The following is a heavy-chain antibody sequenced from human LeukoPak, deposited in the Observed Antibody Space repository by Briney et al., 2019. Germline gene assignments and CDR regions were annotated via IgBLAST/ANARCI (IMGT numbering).Heavy chain of an antibody. CDR3: ARENPYYDFWSGYLTTDPMDV. Sequence: GGSLRLSCAASGFTFSSYSMNWVRQAPGKGLEWVSSISSSSSYIYYADSVKGRFTISRDNAKNSLYLQMNSLRAEDTAVYYCARENPYYDFWSGYLTTDPMDVWGQGTTVTVSS. D-gene: IGHD3-3*01. CDR2: ISSSSSYI. V-gene: IGHV3-21*01. CDR1: GFTFSSYS. J-gene: IGHJ6*02.